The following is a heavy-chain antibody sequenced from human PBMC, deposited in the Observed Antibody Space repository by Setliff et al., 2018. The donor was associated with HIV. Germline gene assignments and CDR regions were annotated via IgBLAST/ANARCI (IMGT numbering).Heavy chain of an antibody. V-gene: IGHV1-24*01. CDR2: FDPEDGET. CDR3: ATASSGWHWGWFDP. J-gene: IGHJ5*02. Sequence: ASVKVSCKVFEYTLSDLSIHWVRQAPGKGLEWMGGFDPEDGETIYAQKYQGRVTMTEDTSTDTAYMELSSLRSEDTAVYYCATASSGWHWGWFDPWGPGSLVTVSS. CDR1: EYTLSDLS. D-gene: IGHD6-19*01.